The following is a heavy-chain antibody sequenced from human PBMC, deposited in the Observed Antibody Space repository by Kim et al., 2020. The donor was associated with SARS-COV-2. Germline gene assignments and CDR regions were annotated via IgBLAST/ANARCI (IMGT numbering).Heavy chain of an antibody. V-gene: IGHV3-23*03. Sequence: GGSLRLSCAASGFTFWGYTMNWVRQAPGKGLEWVSLFYGGADATIYADSVKGRFTISRDNSKSTLYLQTTTLRVEDTAVYYCVKGTGFILPADSTYNLDVWGQGTTVIVSS. D-gene: IGHD2-2*01. CDR3: VKGTGFILPADSTYNLDV. J-gene: IGHJ6*02. CDR1: GFTFWGYT. CDR2: FYGGADAT.